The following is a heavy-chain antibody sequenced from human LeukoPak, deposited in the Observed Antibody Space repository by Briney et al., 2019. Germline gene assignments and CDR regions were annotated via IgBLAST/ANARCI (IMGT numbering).Heavy chain of an antibody. V-gene: IGHV1-3*01. Sequence: KFQGRVTITRDTSASTAYMELSSLRSEDTAVYYCARVPPWDYYDSSGYYFDYWGQGILVTVSS. J-gene: IGHJ4*02. CDR3: ARVPPWDYYDSSGYYFDY. D-gene: IGHD3-22*01.